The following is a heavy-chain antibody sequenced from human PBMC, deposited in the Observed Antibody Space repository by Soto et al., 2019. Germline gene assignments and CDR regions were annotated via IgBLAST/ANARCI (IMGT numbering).Heavy chain of an antibody. J-gene: IGHJ5*02. CDR1: GDSISGSYW. V-gene: IGHV4-4*02. Sequence: SETLSLTCTVSGDSISGSYWWSWVRQPPGKGLEWIGEVSQSGNTNYNPSLMRRLAISVDTSKSQFSLSLSSVTATDTAVYYCASLNLSFDPWGQGTLVTVSS. CDR2: VSQSGNT. CDR3: ASLNLSFDP.